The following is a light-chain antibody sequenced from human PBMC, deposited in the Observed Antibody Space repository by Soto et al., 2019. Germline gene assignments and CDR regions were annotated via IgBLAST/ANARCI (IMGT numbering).Light chain of an antibody. J-gene: IGKJ1*01. CDR1: QGISSY. V-gene: IGKV1-8*01. CDR3: QQYNDYWWT. Sequence: AIRMTQSPSSFSASTGDRVTITCRASQGISSYLAWYQQKPGKAPKLLIFDASSLKSGVPSRFSGSGSGTDFTLTISSLQPDDFATYYCQQYNDYWWTFGQGTKVDI. CDR2: DAS.